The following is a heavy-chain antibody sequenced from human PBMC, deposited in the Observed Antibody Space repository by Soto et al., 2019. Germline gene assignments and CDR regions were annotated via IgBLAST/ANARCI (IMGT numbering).Heavy chain of an antibody. Sequence: AGGSLRLSCAASGFTFSSYAMSWVRQAPGKGLEWVSAISGSGGYIYYADSVKGRFTISRDNAKNTLYLQMNSLRAEDTAVYYCARGEITFDPWGQGTLVTVSS. CDR2: ISGSGGYI. CDR3: ARGEITFDP. CDR1: GFTFSSYA. V-gene: IGHV3-23*01. D-gene: IGHD1-20*01. J-gene: IGHJ5*02.